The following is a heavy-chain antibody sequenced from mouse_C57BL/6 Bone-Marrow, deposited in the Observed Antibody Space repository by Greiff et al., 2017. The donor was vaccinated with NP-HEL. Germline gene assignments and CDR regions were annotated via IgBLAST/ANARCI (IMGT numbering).Heavy chain of an antibody. J-gene: IGHJ1*03. CDR1: GFSFNTYA. CDR2: IRRKSNNSAS. D-gene: IGHD1-1*01. V-gene: IGHV10-1*01. Sequence: EVQLVESGGGLVQPKGSLKLSCAASGFSFNTYAMNWVRQAPGKGLEWVARIRRKSNNSASYYAVSVKDRLTISRDACASFLYLQMHTSKTEDAAVYYCVGRGYGRDSYFDVWGTGTTVTVSS. CDR3: VGRGYGRDSYFDV.